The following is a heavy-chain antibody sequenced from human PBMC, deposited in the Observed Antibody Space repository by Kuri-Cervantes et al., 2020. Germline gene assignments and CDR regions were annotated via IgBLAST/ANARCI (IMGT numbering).Heavy chain of an antibody. CDR2: VGSDVGGA. J-gene: IGHJ6*03. Sequence: GESLKISCAASGFTLRTSWTHWVRQAPGKGLVWVLRVGSDVGGAAYADSVRGRFTISRDNAKNTMYLQMNSLRAEDTAVYYCARERGIVGAMRWYYYMDVWGKGTTVTVSS. V-gene: IGHV3-74*01. CDR1: GFTLRTSW. D-gene: IGHD1-26*01. CDR3: ARERGIVGAMRWYYYMDV.